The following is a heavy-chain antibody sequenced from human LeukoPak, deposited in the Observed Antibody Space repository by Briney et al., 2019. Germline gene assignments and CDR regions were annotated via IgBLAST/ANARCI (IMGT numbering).Heavy chain of an antibody. CDR3: ARESLAAAGKYNWFDP. D-gene: IGHD6-13*01. V-gene: IGHV4-61*01. Sequence: PSETLSLTCTVSGGSVSSGSYCWSWIRQPPGKGLEWIGYIYYSGSTNYNPSLKSRVTISVDTSKNQFSLKLSSVTAADTAVYYCARESLAAAGKYNWFDPWGQGTLVTVSS. CDR2: IYYSGST. CDR1: GGSVSSGSYC. J-gene: IGHJ5*02.